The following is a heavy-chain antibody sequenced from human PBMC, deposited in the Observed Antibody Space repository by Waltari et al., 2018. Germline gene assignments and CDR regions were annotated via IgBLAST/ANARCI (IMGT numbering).Heavy chain of an antibody. CDR2: IYSGGST. J-gene: IGHJ4*02. V-gene: IGHV3-53*01. CDR1: GFTVSSHY. D-gene: IGHD3-22*01. Sequence: EVQLVESGGGLIQPGGSLRLSCAASGFTVSSHYMSWARQAPGKGLEWVSVIYSGGSTYYADSVKGRFTISRDNSKNTLYLQMNSLRAEDTAVYYCARDGYDSSGYVYWGQGTLVTVSS. CDR3: ARDGYDSSGYVY.